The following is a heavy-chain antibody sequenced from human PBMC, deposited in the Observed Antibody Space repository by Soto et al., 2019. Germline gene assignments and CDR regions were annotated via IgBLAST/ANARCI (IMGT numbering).Heavy chain of an antibody. CDR3: ARARGDYDAFDI. J-gene: IGHJ3*02. D-gene: IGHD4-17*01. CDR2: IWYGGSNK. V-gene: IGHV3-33*01. CDR1: GFTFNSYG. Sequence: PRGSLRLSCAASGFTFNSYGMHWVRQAPGKGLEWVAVIWYGGSNKYYADSVKGRFTISRDNSKNTLYLQMNSLRAEDTAVYYCARARGDYDAFDIWGQGTMVTVSS.